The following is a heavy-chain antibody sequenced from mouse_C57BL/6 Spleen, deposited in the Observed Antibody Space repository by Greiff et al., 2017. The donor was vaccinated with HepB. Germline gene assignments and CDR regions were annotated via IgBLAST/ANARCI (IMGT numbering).Heavy chain of an antibody. CDR2: IYPGDGDT. Sequence: VQLQQSGAELVKPGASVKISCKASGYAFSSYWMNWVKQRPGKGLERIGQIYPGDGDTNYNGKVKGKAPLTADKSSSTAYMQPSSLTSEDSAVYFVARSLTPYAMDYWGQGTSVTVSS. CDR1: GYAFSSYW. CDR3: ARSLTPYAMDY. J-gene: IGHJ4*01. D-gene: IGHD4-1*01. V-gene: IGHV1-80*01.